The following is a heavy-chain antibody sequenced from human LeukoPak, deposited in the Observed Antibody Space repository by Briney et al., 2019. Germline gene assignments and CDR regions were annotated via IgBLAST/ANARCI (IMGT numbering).Heavy chain of an antibody. D-gene: IGHD1-26*01. CDR1: GFTFSSYG. Sequence: GGSVSLSCAASGFTFSSYGMHWVRPAAGKGLAWVEFIRYDGSNKYYADSVKGRFTISRDNSKNTLYLQMNSLRAEDTAVYYCAKGLSPIVGGPSSLCDCWGQGTLVTVSS. V-gene: IGHV3-30*02. CDR2: IRYDGSNK. CDR3: AKGLSPIVGGPSSLCDC. J-gene: IGHJ4*02.